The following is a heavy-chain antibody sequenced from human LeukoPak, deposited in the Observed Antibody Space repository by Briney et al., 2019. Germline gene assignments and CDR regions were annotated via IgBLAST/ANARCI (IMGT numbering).Heavy chain of an antibody. CDR3: AIGYGGYLSQSAFDI. CDR1: GGTFSSYA. V-gene: IGHV1-69*04. D-gene: IGHD5-12*01. J-gene: IGHJ3*02. Sequence: ASVKVSCKASGGTFSSYAISWVRQAPGQGLEWMGRIIPILGIANYAQKFQGRVTITADKSTSTAYMELSSLRSEDTAVYYCAIGYGGYLSQSAFDIWGQGTMVTVSS. CDR2: IIPILGIA.